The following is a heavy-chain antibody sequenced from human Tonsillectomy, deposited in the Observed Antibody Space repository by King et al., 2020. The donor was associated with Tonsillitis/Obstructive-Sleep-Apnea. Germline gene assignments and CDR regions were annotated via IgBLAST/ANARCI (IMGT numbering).Heavy chain of an antibody. CDR2: ISFDGSSE. V-gene: IGHV3-30*03. Sequence: VQLVQSGGGVVQPGRSLRLSCAASGFTFRTYGMHWVRQAPGRGLEWVAFISFDGSSEFYADSVKGRFTISRDNSKKTLYLQMNSLRAEDSSIYYCPRQYSVGWYHAFDVWGQGTMVTVSS. J-gene: IGHJ3*01. CDR1: GFTFRTYG. CDR3: PRQYSVGWYHAFDV. D-gene: IGHD6-19*01.